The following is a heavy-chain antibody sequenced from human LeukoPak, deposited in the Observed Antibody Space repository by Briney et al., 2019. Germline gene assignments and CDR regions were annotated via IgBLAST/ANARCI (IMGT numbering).Heavy chain of an antibody. V-gene: IGHV3-74*03. CDR2: INSDGSST. CDR3: AALDHGHDY. CDR1: GFTFSSYW. J-gene: IGHJ4*02. Sequence: GGSLRLSCVASGFTFSSYWMHWFRQAPGKWLVWVSRINSDGSSTKCADSVEGRFTISRDNAKNTLYLQMNSLRAEDTAVYYCAALDHGHDYWGQGTLVTVSS.